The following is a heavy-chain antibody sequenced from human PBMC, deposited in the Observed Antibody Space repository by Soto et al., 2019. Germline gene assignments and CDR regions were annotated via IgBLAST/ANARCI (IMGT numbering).Heavy chain of an antibody. Sequence: GSLRLSCAASGFTFSSYAMHWVRQAPGKGLEWVAVISYDGSNKYYADSVKGRFTISRDNSKNTLYLQMDSLRAEDTAVYYCARDVRLDSSSSHWGQGTLVTVSS. CDR1: GFTFSSYA. V-gene: IGHV3-30-3*01. D-gene: IGHD6-6*01. J-gene: IGHJ4*02. CDR2: ISYDGSNK. CDR3: ARDVRLDSSSSH.